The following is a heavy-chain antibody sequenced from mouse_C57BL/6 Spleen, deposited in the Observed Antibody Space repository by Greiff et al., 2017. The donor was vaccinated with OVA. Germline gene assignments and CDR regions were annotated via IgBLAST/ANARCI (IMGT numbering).Heavy chain of an antibody. D-gene: IGHD1-1*01. CDR1: GFNIKDYY. V-gene: IGHV14-1*01. CDR3: TTSVSSRDWYFDV. Sequence: VQLQQSGAELVRPGASVKLSCTASGFNIKDYYLHWVKQRPEQGLEWIGRIDPEDGDTEYAPKFQGKATMTADTSSNTAYLQLSSLTSEDTAVYYCTTSVSSRDWYFDVWGTGTTVTVSS. J-gene: IGHJ1*03. CDR2: IDPEDGDT.